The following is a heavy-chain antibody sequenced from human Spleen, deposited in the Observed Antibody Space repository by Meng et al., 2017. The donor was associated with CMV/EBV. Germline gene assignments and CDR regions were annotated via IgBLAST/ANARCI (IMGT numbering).Heavy chain of an antibody. Sequence: SETLSLTCTVSGGSITITDHYWGWIRQSPRKGLEWIGSVYYNGRTDYIPSLKSRVTISVDTSRNQFSLKLSSVTAADTAVYYCARQGARTVLTTVVTYGEFDYWGQGTLVTVSS. CDR3: ARQGARTVLTTVVTYGEFDY. CDR2: VYYNGRT. CDR1: GGSITITDHY. V-gene: IGHV4-39*01. D-gene: IGHD4-23*01. J-gene: IGHJ4*02.